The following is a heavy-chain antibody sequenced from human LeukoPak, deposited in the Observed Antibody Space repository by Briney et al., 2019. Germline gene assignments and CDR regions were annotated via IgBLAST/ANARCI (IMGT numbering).Heavy chain of an antibody. V-gene: IGHV1-18*01. CDR3: ARVGATGYYFDY. J-gene: IGHJ4*02. CDR2: ISAYNGNT. Sequence: GASVKVSCKASGYTFTSYGISWVRQAPGQGLEWMGWISAYNGNTNYAQKLQGRVAMTTDTSTSTAYMELRSLRSDDTAAYFCARVGATGYYFDYWGQGTLVTVSS. D-gene: IGHD1-26*01. CDR1: GYTFTSYG.